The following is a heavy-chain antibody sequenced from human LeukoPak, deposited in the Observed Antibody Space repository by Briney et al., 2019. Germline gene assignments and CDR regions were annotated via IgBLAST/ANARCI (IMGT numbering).Heavy chain of an antibody. Sequence: GGSLRLSCAASGFTFDDYAMHWVRQAPGKGLEWVSLISGDGGSTYYADSVKGRFTISRDNSKNSLYLQMNSLRTEDTALYYCAKDIDIVVVVAATGDAFDIWGQGTMVTVSS. V-gene: IGHV3-43*02. CDR2: ISGDGGST. D-gene: IGHD2-15*01. J-gene: IGHJ3*02. CDR3: AKDIDIVVVVAATGDAFDI. CDR1: GFTFDDYA.